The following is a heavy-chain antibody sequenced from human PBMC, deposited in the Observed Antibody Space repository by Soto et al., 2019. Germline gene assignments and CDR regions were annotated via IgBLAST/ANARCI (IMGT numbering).Heavy chain of an antibody. CDR1: GYTFNEYA. Sequence: ASVKVSCKASGYTFNEYAMHWVRQAPGQRLEWMGWINTGNDNKKYSQKFQGRVTITRDTSASTAYMELSSLRSEDTAVYYCARGVGYCSSTSCPIPDYYYGMDVWGQGTTVTVSS. D-gene: IGHD2-2*01. J-gene: IGHJ6*02. V-gene: IGHV1-3*04. CDR2: INTGNDNK. CDR3: ARGVGYCSSTSCPIPDYYYGMDV.